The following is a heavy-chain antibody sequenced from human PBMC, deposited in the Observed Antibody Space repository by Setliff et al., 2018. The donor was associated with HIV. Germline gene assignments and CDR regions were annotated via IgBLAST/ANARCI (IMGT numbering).Heavy chain of an antibody. Sequence: GGSLRLSCAASGFTFSGYGMHWVRQAPGKGLEWVAVIWYDGSNKYYADSVKGRFTVSRDNSRDTLYLQMNSLRAEDTAVYYCARAVHSGWYYFDYWGQGTLVTVSS. D-gene: IGHD6-19*01. V-gene: IGHV3-33*08. CDR1: GFTFSGYG. CDR2: IWYDGSNK. CDR3: ARAVHSGWYYFDY. J-gene: IGHJ4*02.